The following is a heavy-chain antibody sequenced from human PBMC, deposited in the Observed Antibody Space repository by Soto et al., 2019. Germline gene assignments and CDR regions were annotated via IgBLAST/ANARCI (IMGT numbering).Heavy chain of an antibody. CDR1: GFSLPTDRVG. CDR3: AHAYGGRSLY. D-gene: IGHD1-26*01. Sequence: QITLKESGPTLVKPTQTLTLTCTFSGFSLPTDRVGVGWIRQPPGNALAWLAVIYWDDTTTYSQSLKSRLTITKDTSKNQVALTMTDMDPVDTATYYCAHAYGGRSLYWGQGTLVTVSS. V-gene: IGHV2-5*02. J-gene: IGHJ4*02. CDR2: IYWDDTT.